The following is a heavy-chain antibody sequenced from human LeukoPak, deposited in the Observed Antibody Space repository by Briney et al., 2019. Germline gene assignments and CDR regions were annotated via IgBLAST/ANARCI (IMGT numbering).Heavy chain of an antibody. D-gene: IGHD6-19*01. CDR2: IYTSGST. V-gene: IGHV4-4*09. CDR1: VGSTRSYT. CDR3: ARHARRVTGTDWFDP. Sequence: SETLSLTCTVSVGSTRSYTWGGIRRPPGRGLGWIGYIYTSGSTNYNPSLKSRVTISVDTSKNQFSLKLSSVTAADTAVYYWARHARRVTGTDWFDPWGQGTLVTVSS. J-gene: IGHJ5*02.